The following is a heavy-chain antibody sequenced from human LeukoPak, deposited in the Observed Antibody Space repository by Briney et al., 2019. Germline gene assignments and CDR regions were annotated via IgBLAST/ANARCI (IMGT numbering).Heavy chain of an antibody. J-gene: IGHJ4*02. CDR3: ARARSGSYYRLLVY. V-gene: IGHV4-61*02. CDR2: IYTSGST. CDR1: GGSISSGSYY. Sequence: TSQTLSLTCTVSGGSISSGSYYWSWIRQPAGKGLEWIGRIYTSGSTNYNPSLKSRVTISVDTFKNQFSLKLSSVTAADTAVYYCARARSGSYYRLLVYWGPGTLVTVSS. D-gene: IGHD1-26*01.